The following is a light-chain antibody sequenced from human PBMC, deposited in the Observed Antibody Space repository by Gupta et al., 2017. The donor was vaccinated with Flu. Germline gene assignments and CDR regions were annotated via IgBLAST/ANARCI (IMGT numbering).Light chain of an antibody. J-gene: IGKJ4*01. Sequence: QPPGQPPIRLIYTSSIRDAGLPDSFSGSWSGAYFTLIISRVAADDVGVYYCKQAKQCPITFGRGTKVEIK. V-gene: IGKV2-30*01. CDR3: KQAKQCPIT. CDR2: TSS.